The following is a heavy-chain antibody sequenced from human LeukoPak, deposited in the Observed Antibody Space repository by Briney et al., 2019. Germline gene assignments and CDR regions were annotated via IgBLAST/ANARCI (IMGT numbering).Heavy chain of an antibody. D-gene: IGHD1-26*01. Sequence: ASVKVSCKASGYTFTGYYMHWVRQAPGQGLEWTGWINPNSGGTNYAQKFQGRVTMTRDTSISTAYMELSRLRSDDTAVYYCARDGGSYPTRFDYWGQGTLVTVSS. CDR1: GYTFTGYY. J-gene: IGHJ4*02. CDR3: ARDGGSYPTRFDY. CDR2: INPNSGGT. V-gene: IGHV1-2*02.